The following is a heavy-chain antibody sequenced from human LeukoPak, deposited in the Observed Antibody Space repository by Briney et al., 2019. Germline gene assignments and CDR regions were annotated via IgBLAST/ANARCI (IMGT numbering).Heavy chain of an antibody. V-gene: IGHV3-33*01. D-gene: IGHD4-11*01. J-gene: IGHJ5*02. Sequence: GGSLRLSCAASGITFSSFGMHWVRQAPGKGLEWVAFIWYDESNKYYADSVKGRFTISRDNSKNTLYLQMNSLRVEDTAVYYCARDGTVTAGPFDPWGQGTLVTVSS. CDR3: ARDGTVTAGPFDP. CDR2: IWYDESNK. CDR1: GITFSSFG.